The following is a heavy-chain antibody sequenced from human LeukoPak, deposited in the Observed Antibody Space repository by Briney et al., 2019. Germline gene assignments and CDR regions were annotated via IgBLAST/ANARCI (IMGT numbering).Heavy chain of an antibody. CDR3: TKDPNGDYVGAFEP. V-gene: IGHV3-23*01. Sequence: GGSLRLSCAASGFSFSSFAMTWVRQAPGKGLEWVSSITGGHYPTYNTDSVKGRFTISRDNSKNTLYLRMNSLRADDTAVYYCTKDPNGDYVGAFEPWGQGTLVTVSS. D-gene: IGHD4-17*01. CDR2: ITGGHYPT. CDR1: GFSFSSFA. J-gene: IGHJ5*02.